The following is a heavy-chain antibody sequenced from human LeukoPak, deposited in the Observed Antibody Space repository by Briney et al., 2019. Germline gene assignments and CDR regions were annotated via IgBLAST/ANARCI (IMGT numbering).Heavy chain of an antibody. CDR3: AKGAEMATIEY. J-gene: IGHJ4*02. D-gene: IGHD5-24*01. CDR1: GFTFSSYS. CDR2: ISSSSSYI. Sequence: GGSLRLSCAASGFTFSSYSMNWVRQAPGKGLEWVSSISSSSSYIYYADSVKGRFTISRDNAKNSLYLQMNSLRTEDTALYYCAKGAEMATIEYWGQGTLVTVSS. V-gene: IGHV3-21*04.